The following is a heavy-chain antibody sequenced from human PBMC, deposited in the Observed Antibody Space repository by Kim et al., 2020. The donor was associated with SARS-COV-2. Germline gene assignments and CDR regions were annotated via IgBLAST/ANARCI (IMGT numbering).Heavy chain of an antibody. CDR3: ARGLSSGWSAGDY. CDR2: ISYDGSNK. D-gene: IGHD6-19*01. Sequence: GGSLRLSCAASGFTFSSYAMHWVRQAPGKGLEWVAVISYDGSNKYYADSVKGRFTISRDNSKNTLYLQMNSLRAEDTAVYYCARGLSSGWSAGDYWGQGTLVTVSS. J-gene: IGHJ4*02. V-gene: IGHV3-30*04. CDR1: GFTFSSYA.